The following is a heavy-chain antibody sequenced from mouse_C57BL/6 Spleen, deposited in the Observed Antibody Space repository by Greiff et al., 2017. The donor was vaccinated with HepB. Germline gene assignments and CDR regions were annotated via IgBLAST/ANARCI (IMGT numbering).Heavy chain of an antibody. J-gene: IGHJ2*01. Sequence: QVQLQQSGAELVRPGASVKLSCKASGYTFTDYYINWVKQRPGQGLEWIARIYPGSGNTYYNEKFKGKATLTAEKSSSTAYMQLSSLTSEDSAVYVCARGGFDYWGQGTTLTVSS. CDR1: GYTFTDYY. V-gene: IGHV1-76*01. CDR2: IYPGSGNT. CDR3: ARGGFDY.